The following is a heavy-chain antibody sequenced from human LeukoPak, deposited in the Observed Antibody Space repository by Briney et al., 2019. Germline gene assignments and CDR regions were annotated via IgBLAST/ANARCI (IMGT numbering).Heavy chain of an antibody. CDR3: ARGLTVAGANYFYYGMDV. CDR1: GGSISSYY. Sequence: SETLSLTCTVSGGSISSYYWSWIRQPPGKGLEWIGYIYYSGSTYYNPSLRSRVTISVDTSKNQFSLNLSSVTAADTAVYYCARGLTVAGANYFYYGMDVWGKGATVTVSS. D-gene: IGHD6-19*01. J-gene: IGHJ6*04. CDR2: IYYSGST. V-gene: IGHV4-59*01.